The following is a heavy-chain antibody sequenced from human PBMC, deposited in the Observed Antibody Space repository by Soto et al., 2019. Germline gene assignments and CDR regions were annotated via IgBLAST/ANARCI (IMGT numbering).Heavy chain of an antibody. V-gene: IGHV5-51*01. J-gene: IGHJ6*02. Sequence: RGESLKISCKGSGYSFTSYWIGWVRQMPGKGLEWMGIIYPGDSDTRYSPSFQGQVTISADKSISTAYLQWSSLKASDTAMYYCARQDSSGWYGPDATRYYYYGMDVWGQGTTVTVSS. D-gene: IGHD6-19*01. CDR2: IYPGDSDT. CDR1: GYSFTSYW. CDR3: ARQDSSGWYGPDATRYYYYGMDV.